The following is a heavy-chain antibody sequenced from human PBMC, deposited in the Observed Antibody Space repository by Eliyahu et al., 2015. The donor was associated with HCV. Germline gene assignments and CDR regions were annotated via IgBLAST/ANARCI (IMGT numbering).Heavy chain of an antibody. CDR2: INNSGST. V-gene: IGHV4-34*01. Sequence: QVQLQQWGAGLLKPSETLSLTCAVXXGSFSGYYWSWIRQPPGKGLEWIGEINNSGSTNYNPSLKSRVTISVDTSKXQFSLKLSSVTAADTAVYYCARGGNKGLAYWGQGTLVTVSS. CDR1: XGSFSGYY. J-gene: IGHJ4*02. CDR3: ARGGNKGLAY. D-gene: IGHD4-23*01.